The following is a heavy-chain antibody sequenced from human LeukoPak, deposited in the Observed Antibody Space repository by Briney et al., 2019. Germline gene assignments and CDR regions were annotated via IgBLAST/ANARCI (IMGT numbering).Heavy chain of an antibody. CDR1: GGSISGYH. D-gene: IGHD2-15*01. J-gene: IGHJ4*02. V-gene: IGHV4-59*12. Sequence: PSETLSLTCSVSGGSISGYHWSWIRQPPGKGLEWIGQIYYSGSSRSTNYSPSLKSRVTMSVDTSKNQFSLKLSSVTAADTAVYYCARGGWYFDYWGQGTLVTVSS. CDR2: IYYSGSSRST. CDR3: ARGGWYFDY.